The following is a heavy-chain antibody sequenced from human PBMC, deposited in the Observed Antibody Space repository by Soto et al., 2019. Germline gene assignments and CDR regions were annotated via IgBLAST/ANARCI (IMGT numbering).Heavy chain of an antibody. Sequence: LSCAASGFTFSSYAMSWVRQAPGKGLEWVSAISGSGGSTYYADSVKGRFTISRDNSKNTLYLQMNSLRAEDTAVYYCAKRAGSFQYYGMDVWGQGTTVTVSS. CDR3: AKRAGSFQYYGMDV. D-gene: IGHD1-26*01. V-gene: IGHV3-23*01. CDR1: GFTFSSYA. J-gene: IGHJ6*02. CDR2: ISGSGGST.